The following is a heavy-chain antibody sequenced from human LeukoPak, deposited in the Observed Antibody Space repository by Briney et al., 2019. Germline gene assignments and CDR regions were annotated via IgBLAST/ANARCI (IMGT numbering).Heavy chain of an antibody. D-gene: IGHD3-22*01. V-gene: IGHV4-61*02. CDR2: IYSPGT. J-gene: IGHJ3*02. CDR3: VRGIGTSYDSSRDAFDI. CDR1: AGSISSGDYY. Sequence: PSQTLSLTCTVSAGSISSGDYYWSWVRQPAGKGLEWIGRIYSPGTNYNYNPSLKSRVTISIDTSKNQFSLRLTSVTAADTAVYSCVRGIGTSYDSSRDAFDIWGQGTMVSVSS.